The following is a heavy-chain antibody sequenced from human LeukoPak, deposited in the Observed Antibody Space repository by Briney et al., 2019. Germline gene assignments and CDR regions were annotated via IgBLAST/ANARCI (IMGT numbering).Heavy chain of an antibody. CDR1: GGSISSGGYY. J-gene: IGHJ3*02. D-gene: IGHD3-3*01. CDR2: IYHSGST. V-gene: IGHV4-30-2*01. CDR3: ARDRYYDFWSGTANDAFDI. Sequence: SQTLSLTCTVSGGSISSGGYYWSWIRQPPGKGLEWIGYIYHSGSTYYNPSLKSRVTISVDRSKNQFSLKLSSVTAADTAVYYCARDRYYDFWSGTANDAFDIWGQGTMVTVSS.